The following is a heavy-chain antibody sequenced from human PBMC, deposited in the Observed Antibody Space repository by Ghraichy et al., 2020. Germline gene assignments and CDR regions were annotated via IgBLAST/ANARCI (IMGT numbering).Heavy chain of an antibody. V-gene: IGHV3-48*02. CDR3: ARDLSCSSTSCYEPEENWFDP. Sequence: GGSLRLSCAASGFTFSSYSMNWVRQAPGKGLEWVSYISSSSSTIYYADSVKGRFTISRDNAKNSLYLQMNSLRDEDTAVYYCARDLSCSSTSCYEPEENWFDPWGQGTLVTVSS. CDR1: GFTFSSYS. J-gene: IGHJ5*02. CDR2: ISSSSSTI. D-gene: IGHD2-2*01.